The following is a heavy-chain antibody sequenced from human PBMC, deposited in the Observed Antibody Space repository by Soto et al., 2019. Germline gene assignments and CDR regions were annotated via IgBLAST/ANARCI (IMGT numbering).Heavy chain of an antibody. Sequence: GGSLRLSCAASGFIFTNYAMNWVRQAPGKGLEWVSVIGGRGNSAYYADSVQGRFTISRDNSKNTLYLQMNSLRAEDTAVYYCAKGWYSGSYIDYFDYWGQGTLVTVSS. CDR2: IGGRGNSA. CDR1: GFIFTNYA. CDR3: AKGWYSGSYIDYFDY. J-gene: IGHJ4*02. D-gene: IGHD1-26*01. V-gene: IGHV3-23*01.